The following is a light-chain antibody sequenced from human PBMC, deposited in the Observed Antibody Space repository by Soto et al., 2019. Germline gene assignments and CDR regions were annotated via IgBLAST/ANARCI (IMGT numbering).Light chain of an antibody. CDR1: SSDIGAGYD. J-gene: IGLJ2*01. CDR3: QSYDSRLNGL. V-gene: IGLV1-40*01. Sequence: QSVLTQPPSVSGAPGQRVTISCTGSSSDIGAGYDVHWYQQLPGTAPKLLIYGNTNRPSGVPDRFSGSKSGTSASLAITGLQAEDEADYYCQSYDSRLNGLFGGGTKLTVL. CDR2: GNT.